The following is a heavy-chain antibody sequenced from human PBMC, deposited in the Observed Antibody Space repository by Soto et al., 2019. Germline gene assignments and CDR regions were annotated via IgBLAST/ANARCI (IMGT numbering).Heavy chain of an antibody. V-gene: IGHV3-11*01. D-gene: IGHD4-17*01. J-gene: IGHJ4*02. CDR2: ISSSSSTI. CDR3: AKDRYGDYGGIDY. CDR1: GGSISSSSYY. Sequence: LSLTCTVSGGSISSSSYYWGWIRQAPGKGLEWVSYISSSSSTIYYADSVKGRFTISRDNSKNTLHLQMNSLRAEDTAVYYCAKDRYGDYGGIDYWGQGTMVTVSS.